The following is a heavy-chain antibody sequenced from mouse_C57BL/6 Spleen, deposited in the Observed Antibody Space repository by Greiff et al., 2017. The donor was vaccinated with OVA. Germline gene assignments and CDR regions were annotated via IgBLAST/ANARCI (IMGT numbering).Heavy chain of an antibody. V-gene: IGHV1-50*01. CDR2: IDPSDSYT. CDR1: GYTFTSYR. CDR3: ARSWDYFDY. Sequence: QVQLQQPGAELVKPGASVKLSCKASGYTFTSYRMQWVKQRPGQGLEWIGEIDPSDSYTNYNQKFKGKATLTVDTSSSTAYMQLSSLTSEDSAVYYCARSWDYFDYWGQGTTLTVSS. D-gene: IGHD4-1*01. J-gene: IGHJ2*01.